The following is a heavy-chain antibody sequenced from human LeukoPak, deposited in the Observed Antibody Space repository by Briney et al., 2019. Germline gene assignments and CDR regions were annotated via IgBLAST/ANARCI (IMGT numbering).Heavy chain of an antibody. D-gene: IGHD2-2*01. Sequence: SQTLSLTCTVSGGSISSGGYYWSRIRQPPGKGLEWIGYIYHSGSTYYNPSLKSRVTISVDRSKNQFSLKLGSVTAADTAVYYCASVSTRQNYFDYWGQGTLVTVSS. CDR2: IYHSGST. CDR1: GGSISSGGYY. CDR3: ASVSTRQNYFDY. J-gene: IGHJ4*02. V-gene: IGHV4-30-2*01.